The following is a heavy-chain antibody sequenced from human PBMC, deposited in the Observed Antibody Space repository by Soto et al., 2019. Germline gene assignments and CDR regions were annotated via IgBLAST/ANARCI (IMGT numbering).Heavy chain of an antibody. Sequence: SETLSLTFTVSGGSISSSSYYWGWIRQPPGKGLEWIGSIYYSGSTYYNPSLKSRVTISVDTSKNQFSLKLSSVTAADTAVYYCARDTVTPPYYYSYYGMHXWGQGTTVTVS. CDR3: ARDTVTPPYYYSYYGMHX. CDR2: IYYSGST. V-gene: IGHV4-39*01. J-gene: IGHJ6*02. CDR1: GGSISSSSYY. D-gene: IGHD4-4*01.